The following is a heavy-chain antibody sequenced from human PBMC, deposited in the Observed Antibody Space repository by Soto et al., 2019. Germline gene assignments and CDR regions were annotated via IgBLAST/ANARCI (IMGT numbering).Heavy chain of an antibody. Sequence: GGSLRLSCAASEFAVSSNYMIWVRQAPGKGLEWVSVIYSGGSAYYADSVKGRFTISRDNSKKTLFLQMNSLRAQDTAVYYCARDREYCSGGRCYFLNAFDVWGQVTMVTVSS. CDR2: IYSGGSA. CDR3: ARDREYCSGGRCYFLNAFDV. V-gene: IGHV3-66*01. J-gene: IGHJ3*01. D-gene: IGHD2-15*01. CDR1: EFAVSSNY.